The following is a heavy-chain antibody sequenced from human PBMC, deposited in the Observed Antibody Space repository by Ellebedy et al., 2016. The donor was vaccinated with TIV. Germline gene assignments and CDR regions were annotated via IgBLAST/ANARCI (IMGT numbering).Heavy chain of an antibody. V-gene: IGHV3-48*03. J-gene: IGHJ4*02. CDR2: ISSSGGTT. CDR1: GFSFSSYE. CDR3: ARDHHTVAGTVLDY. D-gene: IGHD6-19*01. Sequence: PGGSLRLSCAASGFSFSSYEMNWVRQAPGKGLEWVSYISSSGGTTYYADSMKGRFTVSRDNAKNSLYLQMKSLRAEDTAVYYCARDHHTVAGTVLDYWGQGTLVTVSS.